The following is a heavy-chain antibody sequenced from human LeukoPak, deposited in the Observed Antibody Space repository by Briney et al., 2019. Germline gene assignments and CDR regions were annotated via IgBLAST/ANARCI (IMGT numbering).Heavy chain of an antibody. Sequence: GRSLRLSCAASGFTFSSYAMHWVRQAPGKGLEWVAVISYDGSNKYYADSVKGRFTISRDNSKNTLYLQMNSLRAEDTAVYYCASDSSDWGQGTLVTVSS. CDR3: ASDSSD. CDR1: GFTFSSYA. D-gene: IGHD3-10*01. CDR2: ISYDGSNK. V-gene: IGHV3-30-3*01. J-gene: IGHJ4*02.